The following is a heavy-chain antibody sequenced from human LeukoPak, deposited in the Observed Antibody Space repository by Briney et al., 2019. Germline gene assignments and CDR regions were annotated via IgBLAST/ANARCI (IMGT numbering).Heavy chain of an antibody. V-gene: IGHV1-24*01. Sequence: ASVKVSCKVSGYTLIELSIHWVRRAPGKGLEWMGHFDPEDGETIYAQKFQGRVTMTEDTSTDTAYMELSSLISEDTAVYYCAADRRGSYRDFDYWGQGTLVTVSS. CDR1: GYTLIELS. CDR3: AADRRGSYRDFDY. CDR2: FDPEDGET. D-gene: IGHD1-26*01. J-gene: IGHJ4*02.